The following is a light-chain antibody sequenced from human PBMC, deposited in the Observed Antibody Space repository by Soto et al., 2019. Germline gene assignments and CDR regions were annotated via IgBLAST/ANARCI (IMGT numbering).Light chain of an antibody. J-gene: IGLJ3*02. Sequence: QSALTQPASVSGSPGQSITISCTGTSNDVGGYNLVSWFQQHPGKAPKLMISEVNKRPSGLSNRFSGSKSANTASLTISGLQAEDEADYYCCSHVGGSSPQWVFGGGTKLTVL. CDR3: CSHVGGSSPQWV. CDR2: EVN. CDR1: SNDVGGYNL. V-gene: IGLV2-23*02.